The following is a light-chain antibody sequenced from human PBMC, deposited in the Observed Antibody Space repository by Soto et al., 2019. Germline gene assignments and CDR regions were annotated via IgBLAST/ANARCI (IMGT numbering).Light chain of an antibody. V-gene: IGLV1-40*01. CDR3: QSYDSSLIGCV. Sequence: QSVLTQPPSVSGAPGQRVTISCTGSSSNIGAGYDVHWYQQVPGTAPKLLIFGNNNRPSGVPDRFSGSKSGTSASLAITGLQADDEADYYCQSYDSSLIGCVFGGGTKLTVL. J-gene: IGLJ3*02. CDR1: SSNIGAGYD. CDR2: GNN.